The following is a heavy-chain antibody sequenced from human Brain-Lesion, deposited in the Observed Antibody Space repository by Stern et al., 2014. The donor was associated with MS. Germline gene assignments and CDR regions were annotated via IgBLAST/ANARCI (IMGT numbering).Heavy chain of an antibody. CDR1: GYIFTGYY. Sequence: QVQLVQSGAEVKKPGASVKGSCKTSGYIFTGYYIHWVRQAPGQGLEWMAWITPNTGGPKYAQKFQGRVTMSRDTSISTAYVELSSLTSDDTAVYYCARDQRGITIFGVVTDYYYLGMDVWGQGTTVTVSS. V-gene: IGHV1-2*02. D-gene: IGHD3-3*01. CDR3: ARDQRGITIFGVVTDYYYLGMDV. CDR2: ITPNTGGP. J-gene: IGHJ6*02.